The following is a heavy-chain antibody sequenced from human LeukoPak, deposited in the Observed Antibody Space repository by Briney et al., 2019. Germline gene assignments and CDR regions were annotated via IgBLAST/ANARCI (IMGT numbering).Heavy chain of an antibody. CDR1: DEPLSGYY. Sequence: SETLSLTCAVYDEPLSGYYWSWIRQPPGKGLEWIGEINHSGSTNYNPSLKSRVTISVDTSKNLFSLKLSSVTAADTAVYYCARLTRYDFWSGYQANYYMDVWGKGTTVTVSS. J-gene: IGHJ6*03. D-gene: IGHD3-3*01. V-gene: IGHV4-34*01. CDR3: ARLTRYDFWSGYQANYYMDV. CDR2: INHSGST.